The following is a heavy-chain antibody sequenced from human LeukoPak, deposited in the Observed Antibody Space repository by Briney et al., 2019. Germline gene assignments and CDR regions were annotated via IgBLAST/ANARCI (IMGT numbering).Heavy chain of an antibody. CDR1: GFTFSNYA. J-gene: IGHJ6*03. D-gene: IGHD2-15*01. CDR2: ISGSGGIT. V-gene: IGHV3-23*01. CDR3: AKDIRYCGGGSCEYYYYMDV. Sequence: GGSLRLSCAAAGFTFSNYAMSWVRQAPGKGLEWVSPISGSGGITYYADSVKGRFTISRDNSKNALSLQMNSLRAEDTAVYYCAKDIRYCGGGSCEYYYYMDVWGKGTTVTVSS.